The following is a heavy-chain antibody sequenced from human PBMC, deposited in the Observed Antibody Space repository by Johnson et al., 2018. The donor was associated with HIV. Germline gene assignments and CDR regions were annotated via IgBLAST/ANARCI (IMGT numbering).Heavy chain of an antibody. Sequence: VQLVESGGGLVQPGGSLRLSCAASGFTFSSYAMNWVRQAPGKGLEWVSVIYSGDSTYYADSVKGRFTISRDNSKNTLYLQMNRLRAEDTAVYYCAKDLPSGWDGGDAFDIWGQGTMVIVSS. CDR1: GFTFSSYA. CDR2: IYSGDST. V-gene: IGHV3-66*01. J-gene: IGHJ3*02. D-gene: IGHD6-19*01. CDR3: AKDLPSGWDGGDAFDI.